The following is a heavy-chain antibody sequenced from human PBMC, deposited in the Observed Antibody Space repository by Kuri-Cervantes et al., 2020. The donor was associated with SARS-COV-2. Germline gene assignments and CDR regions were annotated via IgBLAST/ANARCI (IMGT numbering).Heavy chain of an antibody. J-gene: IGHJ6*03. CDR1: GASIRSSSYF. CDR3: ARDRFFWTTVPYYYYMDV. CDR2: IYPSGHS. D-gene: IGHD3/OR15-3a*01. Sequence: GSLRLSCTVPGASIRSSSYFWAWIRQPPGKGLEWIGSIYPSGHSYYNPSLKSPVTISLDTPKNQFSLKLSSVTAADTAVYYCARDRFFWTTVPYYYYMDVWGKGTTVTVSS. V-gene: IGHV4-39*07.